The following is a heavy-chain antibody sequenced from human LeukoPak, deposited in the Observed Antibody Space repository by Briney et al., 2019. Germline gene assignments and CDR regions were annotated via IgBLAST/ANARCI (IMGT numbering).Heavy chain of an antibody. CDR3: ARAIYGDYASTDYYYYYGLDV. J-gene: IGHJ6*02. D-gene: IGHD4-17*01. V-gene: IGHV3-64*01. CDR1: GFTFSTHA. Sequence: GGSLRLSCVASGFTFSTHAMHWVRQAPGKGLEYVSGITINGGSTYYLNSVKGRFTVSRDNSKNTLFLQMGSLRAEDMAVYYCARAIYGDYASTDYYYYYGLDVWGQGTLVTVSS. CDR2: ITINGGST.